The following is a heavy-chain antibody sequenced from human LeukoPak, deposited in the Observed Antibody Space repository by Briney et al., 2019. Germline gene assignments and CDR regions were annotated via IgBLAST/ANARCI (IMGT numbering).Heavy chain of an antibody. D-gene: IGHD5-12*01. J-gene: IGHJ3*02. V-gene: IGHV3-48*01. CDR2: ISSSSSTI. CDR1: GFTFSSYS. Sequence: GGSLRLSCAACGFTFSSYSMNWVRQAPGKGLEWVAYISSSSSTIYYADSVKGRFTISRDNAKNSLYLQMNSLRAEDTAVYYCARDLVATIFAFDIWGQGTMVTVSS. CDR3: ARDLVATIFAFDI.